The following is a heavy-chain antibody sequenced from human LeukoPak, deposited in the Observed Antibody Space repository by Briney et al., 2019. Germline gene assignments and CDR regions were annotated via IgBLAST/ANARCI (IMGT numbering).Heavy chain of an antibody. CDR3: ARLRLDAFDI. V-gene: IGHV1-69*13. CDR1: GGTFTYYA. D-gene: IGHD3-10*01. CDR2: IIPMFGTA. J-gene: IGHJ3*02. Sequence: SVKVSCKASGGTFTYYAVSWVRQAPRQGLEWMGGIIPMFGTANYAQKFQGRVTITADESTSTVYMELSSLRSEDTAVYYCARLRLDAFDIWGQGTMVTVSS.